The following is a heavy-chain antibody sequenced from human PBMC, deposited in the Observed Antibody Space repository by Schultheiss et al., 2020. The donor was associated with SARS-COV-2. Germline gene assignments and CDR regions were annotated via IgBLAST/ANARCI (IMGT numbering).Heavy chain of an antibody. V-gene: IGHV4-34*01. CDR3: AREIVVVPAAIRVGMDV. Sequence: SETLSLTCAVYGGSFSGYYWSWIRQPPGKGLEWIGEINHSGSTNYNPSLKSRVTISVDTSKNQFSLKLSSVTAADTAVYYCAREIVVVPAAIRVGMDVWGQGTTVTVSS. D-gene: IGHD2-2*01. CDR2: INHSGST. J-gene: IGHJ6*02. CDR1: GGSFSGYY.